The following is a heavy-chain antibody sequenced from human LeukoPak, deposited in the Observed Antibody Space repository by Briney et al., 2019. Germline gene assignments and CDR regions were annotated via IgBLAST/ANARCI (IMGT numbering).Heavy chain of an antibody. J-gene: IGHJ4*02. CDR1: GGSISSGSYY. CDR2: IYTSGST. CDR3: ARGGSSWPYYFDY. D-gene: IGHD6-13*01. Sequence: SETLSLTCTVSGGSISSGSYYWSWIRQPAGKGLEWIGRIYTSGSTNYNPSLKSRVTISVDTSKNQFSLKLSSVTAADTAVYYCARGGSSWPYYFDYWGQGTLVTVSS. V-gene: IGHV4-61*02.